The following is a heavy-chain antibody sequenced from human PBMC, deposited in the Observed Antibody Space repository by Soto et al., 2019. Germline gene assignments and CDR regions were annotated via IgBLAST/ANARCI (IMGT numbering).Heavy chain of an antibody. J-gene: IGHJ4*02. CDR2: IYYSVST. V-gene: IGHV4-39*01. Sequence: QLQLQESGPGLVKPSETLSLTCTVSGGSISSSSYYWGWFRQPPGKGLEWMWSIYYSVSTYYNPSIKSRVTITVDTSKNQFPRKLSSVTAADTSVYYCARRRSSSSDLDYGGQGTLVTVSS. CDR3: ARRRSSSSDLDY. CDR1: GGSISSSSYY. D-gene: IGHD6-6*01.